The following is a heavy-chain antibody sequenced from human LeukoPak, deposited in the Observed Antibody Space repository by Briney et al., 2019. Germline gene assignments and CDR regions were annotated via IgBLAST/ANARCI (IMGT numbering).Heavy chain of an antibody. CDR3: ARGGPGYSSGWLWFDP. J-gene: IGHJ5*02. V-gene: IGHV3-21*01. CDR2: ISSSSSYI. CDR1: GFTFSSYS. D-gene: IGHD6-19*01. Sequence: GGSLRLSCAASGFTFSSYSMNWVRQAPGKGLEWVSSISSSSSYIYYADSVKGRFTISRDNAKNSLCLQMNSLRAEDTAVYYCARGGPGYSSGWLWFDPWGQGTLVTVSS.